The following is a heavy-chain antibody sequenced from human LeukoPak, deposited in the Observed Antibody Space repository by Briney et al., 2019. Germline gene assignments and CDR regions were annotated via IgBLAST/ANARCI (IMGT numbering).Heavy chain of an antibody. J-gene: IGHJ5*02. D-gene: IGHD6-13*01. Sequence: SVKVSCKASGGTFSSYAISWVRQAPGQGLEWMGRIIPILGIANYAQKFQGRVTITADKSTSTAYMELSSLRSEDTAVYYCARSSSWYNWFDPWGQGTLVTVSS. V-gene: IGHV1-69*04. CDR3: ARSSSWYNWFDP. CDR1: GGTFSSYA. CDR2: IIPILGIA.